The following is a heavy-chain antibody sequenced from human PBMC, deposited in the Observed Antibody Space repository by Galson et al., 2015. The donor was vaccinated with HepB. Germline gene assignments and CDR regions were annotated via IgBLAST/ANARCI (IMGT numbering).Heavy chain of an antibody. Sequence: SVKVSCKASGYTFTSYAMHWVRQAPGQRLEWMGWINAGNGNTKYSQKFQGRVTITRDTSASTAYMELSSLRSEDTAVYYCARDACHTEQQLAPCYYYGMDVWGQGTTVTVSS. V-gene: IGHV1-3*01. CDR1: GYTFTSYA. J-gene: IGHJ6*02. CDR2: INAGNGNT. D-gene: IGHD6-13*01. CDR3: ARDACHTEQQLAPCYYYGMDV.